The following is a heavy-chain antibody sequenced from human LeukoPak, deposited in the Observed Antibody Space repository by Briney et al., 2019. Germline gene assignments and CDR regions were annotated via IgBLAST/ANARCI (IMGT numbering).Heavy chain of an antibody. CDR2: IYYSGST. Sequence: SETLSLTCIVSGGSISSISSNNYHWGWIRQPPGKGLEWIGSIYYSGSTYYNPSLKSRVTISVDTSKNQFSLKLSSVTAADTALYYCGGGMGVVTAHGIDGWGPGTTGNVSS. J-gene: IGHJ6*01. V-gene: IGHV4-39*01. CDR3: GGGMGVVTAHGIDG. D-gene: IGHD4-23*01. CDR1: GGSISSISSNNYH.